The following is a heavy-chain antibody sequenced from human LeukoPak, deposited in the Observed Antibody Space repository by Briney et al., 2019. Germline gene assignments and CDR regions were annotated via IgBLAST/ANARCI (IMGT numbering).Heavy chain of an antibody. CDR1: GFTFDDYA. D-gene: IGHD3-16*01. Sequence: GGSLRHSCAAPGFTFDDYAMHWVRQAPGKGLEWVSGISWNSGNIDYADSVKGRFTISRDNAKNSLYLQMNILRAEDTALYYCAKDIRRSGLLGGAFDIWGQGTMVTVSS. CDR2: ISWNSGNI. J-gene: IGHJ3*02. CDR3: AKDIRRSGLLGGAFDI. V-gene: IGHV3-9*01.